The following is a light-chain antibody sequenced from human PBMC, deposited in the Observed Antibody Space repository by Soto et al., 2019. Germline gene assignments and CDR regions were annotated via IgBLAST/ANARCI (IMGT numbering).Light chain of an antibody. CDR1: SSNIGSGYD. CDR3: QSYDSTLSARYV. V-gene: IGLV1-40*01. J-gene: IGLJ1*01. CDR2: GNT. Sequence: QSVLTQPPSVSGAPGQRVTISCTGGSSNIGSGYDVHWYQQLPGTAPKLLIYGNTNRPSGVPDRFSASTSATSASLAITGLQAEDEGDYYCQSYDSTLSARYVFGTGTKLTVL.